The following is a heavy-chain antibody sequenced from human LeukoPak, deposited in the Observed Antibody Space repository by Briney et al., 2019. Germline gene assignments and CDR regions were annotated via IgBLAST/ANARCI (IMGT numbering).Heavy chain of an antibody. CDR3: ASAVAGMGDYFDY. D-gene: IGHD6-19*01. J-gene: IGHJ4*02. Sequence: ASVKVSCKASGYTFTSYYMHWVRQAPGQGLEWMGIINPSGGSTSYAQKFQGRVTMTRDTSKSTVYMELSSLRSEDTAVYYCASAVAGMGDYFDYWGQGTLVTVSS. V-gene: IGHV1-46*01. CDR1: GYTFTSYY. CDR2: INPSGGST.